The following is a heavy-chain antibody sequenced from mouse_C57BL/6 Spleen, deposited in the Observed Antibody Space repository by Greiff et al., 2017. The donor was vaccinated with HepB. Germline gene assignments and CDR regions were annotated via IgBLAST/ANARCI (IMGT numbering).Heavy chain of an antibody. CDR1: GYTFTSYT. D-gene: IGHD3-1*01. CDR3: ARGGYLDAMDY. CDR2: INPSSGYT. V-gene: IGHV1-4*01. Sequence: QVHVKQSGAELARPGASVKMSCKASGYTFTSYTMHWVKQRPGQGLEWIGYINPSSGYTKYNQKFKDKATLTADKSSSTAYMQLSSLTSEDSAVYYCARGGYLDAMDYWGQGTSVTVSS. J-gene: IGHJ4*01.